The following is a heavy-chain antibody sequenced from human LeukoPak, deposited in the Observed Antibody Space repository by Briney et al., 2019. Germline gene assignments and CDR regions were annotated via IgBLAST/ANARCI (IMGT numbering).Heavy chain of an antibody. CDR2: ISPIFGTV. CDR1: GGTFSRYA. D-gene: IGHD7-27*01. Sequence: SVKVSCKASGGTFSRYAISWVRQAPGQGLEWMGGISPIFGTVNYAQKFQGRVTITRDTSASTAYMELSSLRSEDTAVYYCATGDQDAFDIWGQGTMVTVSS. J-gene: IGHJ3*02. CDR3: ATGDQDAFDI. V-gene: IGHV1-69*05.